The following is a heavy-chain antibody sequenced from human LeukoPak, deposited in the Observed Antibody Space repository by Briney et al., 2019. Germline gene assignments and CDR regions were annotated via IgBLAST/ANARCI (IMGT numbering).Heavy chain of an antibody. J-gene: IGHJ4*02. D-gene: IGHD6-19*01. V-gene: IGHV2-5*02. CDR1: GFSLRTSGVG. CDR2: IYWDDDK. Sequence: ESGPTLLKPTPTRTLTCTFSGFSLRTSGVGGGWIRQPPGKALEWLSLIYWDDDKRYSPSLNSRLTITKDTSKKQVVLTMTDMGPVDTATSYSARLDVAVGGAFDCPGQGTLVTVSP. CDR3: ARLDVAVGGAFDC.